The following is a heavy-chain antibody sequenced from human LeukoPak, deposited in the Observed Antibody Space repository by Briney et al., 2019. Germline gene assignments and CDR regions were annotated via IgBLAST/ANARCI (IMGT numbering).Heavy chain of an antibody. CDR1: GGSTSCYY. D-gene: IGHD5-18*01. Sequence: SETLSLTCSVSGGSTSCYYWGMIRQPPGKGLELIGNIYYSGRTNYNPSLKSRVTISVDTSKNQFSLNLSSVTAADTAVYYCARANTAMSAWGQGILVTVSS. J-gene: IGHJ5*02. V-gene: IGHV4-59*01. CDR3: ARANTAMSA. CDR2: IYYSGRT.